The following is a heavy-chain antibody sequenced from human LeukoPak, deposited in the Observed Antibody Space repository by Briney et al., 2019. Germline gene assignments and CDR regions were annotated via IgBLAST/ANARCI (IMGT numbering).Heavy chain of an antibody. Sequence: ASVKVSCKASGYTFTTYDINWVRQATGQGLEWMGWINPNSGNTGYTQKFQGRVTMTRNTSISTAYMELSSLRSEDTAVYYCARGRGSGHKENWFDPWGQGTLVTVSS. V-gene: IGHV1-8*01. CDR1: GYTFTTYD. CDR2: INPNSGNT. J-gene: IGHJ5*02. D-gene: IGHD6-19*01. CDR3: ARGRGSGHKENWFDP.